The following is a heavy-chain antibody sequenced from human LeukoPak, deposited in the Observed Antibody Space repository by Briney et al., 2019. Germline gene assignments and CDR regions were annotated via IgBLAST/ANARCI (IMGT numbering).Heavy chain of an antibody. CDR3: ARGSWGEIAGRKSFEF. CDR1: EYIFPSYD. CDR2: MNPNSGNT. D-gene: IGHD6-6*01. Sequence: ASVKVSRKASEYIFPSYDINWVRQATGQGLEWMGWMNPNSGNTGYAQKFQGRVTMTRVTSISTAYMELNNLTSEDTAVYYCARGSWGEIAGRKSFEFWGQGSLVTVSS. J-gene: IGHJ4*02. V-gene: IGHV1-8*01.